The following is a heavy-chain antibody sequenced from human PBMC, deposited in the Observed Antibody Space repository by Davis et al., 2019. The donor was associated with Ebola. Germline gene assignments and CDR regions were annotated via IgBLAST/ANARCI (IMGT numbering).Heavy chain of an antibody. J-gene: IGHJ6*02. CDR1: GFTFSSYA. CDR2: IGDSGGST. V-gene: IGHV3-23*01. Sequence: PGGSLRLSCAASGFTFSSYAMSWVRQAPGKGLEWVSTIGDSGGSTYYADSVKGRFTISRDNSENTLYLQMNSLSAEDTAVYYCARGSRNMDVWGQGTTVTVSS. CDR3: ARGSRNMDV.